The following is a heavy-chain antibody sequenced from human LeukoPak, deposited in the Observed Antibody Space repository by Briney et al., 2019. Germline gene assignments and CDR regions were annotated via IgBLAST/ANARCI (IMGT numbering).Heavy chain of an antibody. CDR3: ARAFYYYGSGSYFPDY. CDR2: IIPIFGTA. D-gene: IGHD3-10*01. CDR1: GGTFTSYA. Sequence: SVTVSCKSSGGTFTSYAISLVRQPPGQGLGWMGGIIPIFGTANYAQKFQGRVTITADESTSTAYIELSRLRSEDTAVYYCARAFYYYGSGSYFPDYWGQGNLVTVSS. J-gene: IGHJ4*02. V-gene: IGHV1-69*13.